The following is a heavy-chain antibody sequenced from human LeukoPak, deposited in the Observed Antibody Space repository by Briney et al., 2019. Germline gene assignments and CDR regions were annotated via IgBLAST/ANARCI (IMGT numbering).Heavy chain of an antibody. CDR1: GFTFSNAW. CDR2: IRSNSDGGTI. D-gene: IGHD3-22*01. Sequence: GGSLRLPCATSGFTFSNAWMNWVRQAPGKGLEWVGRIRSNSDGGTIDYAAPVKGRFTLSRDDSKTTLYLQMNSLQTEDTAVYYCATDFYDSTWGQGTLVTVSS. J-gene: IGHJ5*02. V-gene: IGHV3-15*07. CDR3: ATDFYDST.